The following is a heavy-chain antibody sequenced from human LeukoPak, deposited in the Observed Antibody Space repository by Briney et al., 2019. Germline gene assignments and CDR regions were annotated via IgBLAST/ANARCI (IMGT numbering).Heavy chain of an antibody. V-gene: IGHV4-31*03. D-gene: IGHD1-26*01. CDR2: IYYSGST. J-gene: IGHJ6*02. Sequence: SETLSLTCTVSGGSISSGGYYWSWIRQHPGKGLEWIGYIYYSGSTYYNPSLKSRVTISVDTSKNQFSLKLSSVTAADTAVYYCARDFGSGSHSHYYYGMDVWGQGTTVTVSS. CDR1: GGSISSGGYY. CDR3: ARDFGSGSHSHYYYGMDV.